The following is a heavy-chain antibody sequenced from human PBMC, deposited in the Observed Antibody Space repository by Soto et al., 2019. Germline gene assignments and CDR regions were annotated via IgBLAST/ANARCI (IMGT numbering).Heavy chain of an antibody. CDR1: GYTFTNYG. CDR3: GRDSPPVDY. Sequence: QVQLVQSGAEVKKPGASVKVSCKASGYTFTNYGISWVRQAPGQGLEWMGWISAYNGNTKYAQKLQGRVTMTTDTSTSTAHTGGRGLRADDTGGYFCGRDSPPVDYRGQGTPGTVAP. CDR2: ISAYNGNT. J-gene: IGHJ4*02. V-gene: IGHV1-18*01.